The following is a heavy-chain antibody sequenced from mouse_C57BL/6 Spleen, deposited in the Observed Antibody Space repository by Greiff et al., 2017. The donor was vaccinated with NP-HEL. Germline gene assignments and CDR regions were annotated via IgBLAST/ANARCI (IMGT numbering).Heavy chain of an antibody. J-gene: IGHJ4*01. CDR1: GYTFTDYE. CDR3: TRHPPRDY. Sequence: QVHVKQSGAELVRPGASVTLSCKASGYTFTDYEMHWVKQTPVHGLEWIGAIDPETGGTAYNQKFKGKAILTADKSSSTAYMELRSLTSEDSAVYYCTRHPPRDYWGQGTSVTVSS. CDR2: IDPETGGT. V-gene: IGHV1-15*01.